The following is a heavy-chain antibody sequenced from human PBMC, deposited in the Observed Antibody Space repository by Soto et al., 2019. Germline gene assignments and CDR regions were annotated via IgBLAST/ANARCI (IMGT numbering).Heavy chain of an antibody. J-gene: IGHJ4*02. V-gene: IGHV1-18*01. CDR1: GYSFTIYG. CDR3: VRAPLDSYSADYFDN. D-gene: IGHD3-10*01. CDR2: ISTYDGNT. Sequence: ASVKVSCKASGYSFTIYGLTWVRQAPGQGLEWMGWISTYDGNTYYAQNFQGRVSMARDTSTSTAYMELRSLRSDDTAVYYCVRAPLDSYSADYFDNWGQGTLVTVSS.